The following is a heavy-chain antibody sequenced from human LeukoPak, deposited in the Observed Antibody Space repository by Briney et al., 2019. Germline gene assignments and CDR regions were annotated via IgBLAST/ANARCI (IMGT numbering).Heavy chain of an antibody. CDR1: RFALSTYW. V-gene: IGHV3-7*01. CDR2: INQDGSVK. D-gene: IGHD3-3*01. J-gene: IGHJ4*02. Sequence: PGGSLRLSCAAPRFALSTYWMDSVREAPGKGLEWVGNINQDGSVKHYVDSVRGRFTISRDNARNSVYLQMSALRVEDTAVYYCTRDFVFWGQGSLVTASS. CDR3: TRDFVF.